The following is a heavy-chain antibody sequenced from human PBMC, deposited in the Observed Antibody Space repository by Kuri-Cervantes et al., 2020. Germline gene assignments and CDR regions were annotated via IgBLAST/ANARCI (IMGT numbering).Heavy chain of an antibody. CDR1: GGSFSGYY. Sequence: SETLSLTCAVYGGSFSGYYWSWIRQPPGKGLEWIGEINHSGSTNYNPSLKSRVTISVDTSKNQFSLKLSSVTAADTAVYCCAGTPSNRGSGWETVLYYFDYWGQGTLVTVSS. CDR3: AGTPSNRGSGWETVLYYFDY. CDR2: INHSGST. D-gene: IGHD6-19*01. V-gene: IGHV4-34*01. J-gene: IGHJ4*02.